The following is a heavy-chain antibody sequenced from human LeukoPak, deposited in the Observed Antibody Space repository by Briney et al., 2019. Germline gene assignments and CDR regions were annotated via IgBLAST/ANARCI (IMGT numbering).Heavy chain of an antibody. Sequence: GGSLRLSCAASGFTFSSYWMSWVRQAPGKGLEWVANIKQDGSEKYYVDSVKGRFTISRDNAKNSLYLQMNSLRAEDTAVYYCARDARIAVAGPVDYWGQGTLVTVSS. CDR3: ARDARIAVAGPVDY. CDR2: IKQDGSEK. J-gene: IGHJ4*02. D-gene: IGHD6-19*01. CDR1: GFTFSSYW. V-gene: IGHV3-7*01.